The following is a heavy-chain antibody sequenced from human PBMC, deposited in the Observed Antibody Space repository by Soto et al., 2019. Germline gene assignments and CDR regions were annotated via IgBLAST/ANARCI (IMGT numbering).Heavy chain of an antibody. D-gene: IGHD1-7*01. V-gene: IGHV4-39*01. J-gene: IGHJ4*02. CDR2: IFYRGST. CDR3: ARHSEGGTWNWSNYFDY. CDR1: GGSISSQSYY. Sequence: SETLSLTCSVSGGSISSQSYYWGWIRQPPGKGLEYIGSIFYRGSTFYNTSLKSRVTLDVDTSKNQFSLRLSSVTATDTAVYFCARHSEGGTWNWSNYFDYWSQGALVTVSS.